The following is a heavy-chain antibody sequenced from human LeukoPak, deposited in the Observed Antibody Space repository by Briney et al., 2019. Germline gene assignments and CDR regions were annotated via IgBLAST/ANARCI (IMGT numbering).Heavy chain of an antibody. V-gene: IGHV4-59*01. CDR2: IFHRGTT. CDR3: ARGGYYYLDV. Sequence: KSSETLSLTCTMSGGSISPYYWSWIRQPPGKGLEWIAYIFHRGTTKYNPSLKSRVAISLDTPKSQFSLKLHSVTAADTAVYYCARGGYYYLDVWGGGTTVTVSS. J-gene: IGHJ6*03. CDR1: GGSISPYY.